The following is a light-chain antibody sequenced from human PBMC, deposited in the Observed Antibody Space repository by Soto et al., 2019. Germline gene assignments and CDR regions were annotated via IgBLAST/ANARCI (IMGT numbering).Light chain of an antibody. CDR3: QQYNNWPPRGT. CDR1: QSVSSN. Sequence: EIVMTQSPATLSVSPGERATLSCRASQSVSSNLAWYQQKPGQAPRLLIYGASTRATGIPARFSGSGSGTEFTLPISSLQSEDFAVYYGQQYNNWPPRGTFGQGTKVEIK. V-gene: IGKV3-15*01. CDR2: GAS. J-gene: IGKJ1*01.